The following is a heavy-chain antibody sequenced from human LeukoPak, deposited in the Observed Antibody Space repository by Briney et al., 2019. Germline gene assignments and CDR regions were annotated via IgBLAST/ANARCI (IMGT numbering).Heavy chain of an antibody. CDR3: ASEPYGSGSFLGAFDI. CDR1: DDSIRSSAYY. V-gene: IGHV4-39*01. Sequence: PSETLSLTCAVSDDSIRSSAYYWGWIRQPPGKGLEWIASIYYSGSTYYNTSLKSRVTISIDTSKNQFSLKLSSVTAADTAVYYCASEPYGSGSFLGAFDIWGQGTMVTVSS. CDR2: IYYSGST. D-gene: IGHD3-10*01. J-gene: IGHJ3*02.